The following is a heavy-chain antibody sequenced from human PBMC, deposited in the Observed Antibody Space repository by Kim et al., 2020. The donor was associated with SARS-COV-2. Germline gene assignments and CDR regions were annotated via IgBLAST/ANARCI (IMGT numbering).Heavy chain of an antibody. J-gene: IGHJ4*02. CDR3: AKDVRTEAAAQDY. V-gene: IGHV3-30*02. Sequence: YVDSVKGRFTISRDDSKNALDLQMNSLRGEDTAVYYCAKDVRTEAAAQDYWGQGTLVTVSS. D-gene: IGHD6-13*01.